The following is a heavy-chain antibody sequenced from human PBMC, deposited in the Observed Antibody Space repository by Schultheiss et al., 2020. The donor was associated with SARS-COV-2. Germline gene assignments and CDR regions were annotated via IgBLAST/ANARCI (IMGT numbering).Heavy chain of an antibody. CDR1: GFTFSSYA. Sequence: GESLKISCAASGFTFSSYAMSWVRQAPGKGLEWVSAISGSGGSTYYADSVKGRFTISRDNSKNTLYLQMNSLRAEDTAVYYCAKTLYYYGEDAFDIWGQGTMVTVSS. D-gene: IGHD3-10*01. CDR3: AKTLYYYGEDAFDI. V-gene: IGHV3-23*01. J-gene: IGHJ3*02. CDR2: ISGSGGST.